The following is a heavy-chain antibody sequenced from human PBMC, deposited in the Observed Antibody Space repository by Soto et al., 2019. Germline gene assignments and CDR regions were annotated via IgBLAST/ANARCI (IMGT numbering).Heavy chain of an antibody. CDR1: GGTFWSYA. V-gene: IGHV1-2*04. D-gene: IGHD3-22*01. CDR2: INPNSGGT. Sequence: ASVKVSSKASGGTFWSYAISWVRQAPGQGLEWMGWINPNSGGTNYAQKFQGWVTMTRDTSISTAYMELSRLRSDDTAVYYCARVLSSGYPSAFDIWGQGTMVTVSS. J-gene: IGHJ3*02. CDR3: ARVLSSGYPSAFDI.